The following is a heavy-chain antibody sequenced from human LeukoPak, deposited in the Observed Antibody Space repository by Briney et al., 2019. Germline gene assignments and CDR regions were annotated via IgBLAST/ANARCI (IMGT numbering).Heavy chain of an antibody. CDR3: AKDGGSGYSGYDRLLTVGMDV. D-gene: IGHD5-12*01. CDR1: GFTFSSYA. Sequence: GRSLRLSCAASGFTFSSYAMHWVRQAPGKGLEWVAVISYDGSNKYYADSVKGRFTISRDNSKNTLYLQMNSLRAEDTALYYCAKDGGSGYSGYDRLLTVGMDVWGQGTTVTVSS. J-gene: IGHJ6*02. CDR2: ISYDGSNK. V-gene: IGHV3-30-3*01.